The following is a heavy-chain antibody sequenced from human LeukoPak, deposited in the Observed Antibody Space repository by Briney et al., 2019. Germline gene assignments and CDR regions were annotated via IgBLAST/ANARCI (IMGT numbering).Heavy chain of an antibody. D-gene: IGHD2-15*01. CDR3: ARREGRYCSGGSCSYYFDY. V-gene: IGHV4-59*01. J-gene: IGHJ4*02. Sequence: SETLSLTCTVSGGSISSYYWSWIRQPPGKGLEWIGYIYYSRSTNYNPSLKSRVTISVDTSKNQFSLKLSSVTAADTAVYYCARREGRYCSGGSCSYYFDYWGQGTLVTVSS. CDR2: IYYSRST. CDR1: GGSISSYY.